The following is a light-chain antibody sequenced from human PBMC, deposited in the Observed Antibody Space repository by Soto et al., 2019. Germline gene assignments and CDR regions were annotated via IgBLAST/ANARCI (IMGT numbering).Light chain of an antibody. V-gene: IGLV2-14*01. Sequence: QSVLTQPASVSGSPGQSITISCTGTSSDVGGYNYVSWYQQHPGKAPKLMIYEVSNRPSGVSNRFSGSKSGNTASLTISGLQAEDEADYYCSSRTSTSTLYVVFGGGTKLNVL. CDR1: SSDVGGYNY. CDR3: SSRTSTSTLYVV. CDR2: EVS. J-gene: IGLJ2*01.